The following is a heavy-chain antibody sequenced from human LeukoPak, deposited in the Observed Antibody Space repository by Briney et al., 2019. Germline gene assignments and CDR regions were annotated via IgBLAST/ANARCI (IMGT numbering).Heavy chain of an antibody. CDR3: ARVSSSWYQDWYFDL. J-gene: IGHJ2*01. D-gene: IGHD6-13*01. CDR1: GGSFSAYY. Sequence: SETLSLTCAVYGGSFSAYYWSWIRQPPGKGLEWIGEISHSGSTNYNPSLKSRVTISVDTSKNQFSLKLSSVTAADTAVYYCARVSSSWYQDWYFDLWGRGTLVTVSS. CDR2: ISHSGST. V-gene: IGHV4-34*01.